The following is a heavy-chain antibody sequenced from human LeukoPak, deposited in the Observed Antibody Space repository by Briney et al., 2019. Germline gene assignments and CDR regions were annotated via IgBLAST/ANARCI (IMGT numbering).Heavy chain of an antibody. CDR2: IGTAGDT. V-gene: IGHV3-13*01. CDR1: GFTFSSYH. CDR3: ARGGGCSGCSCSIWFDP. Sequence: GGSLRLSCAASGFTFSSYHMPWVRQAAGKGLECVSAIGTAGDTYYPGSVKGGFTISRKNAKYSLYLKMNSLRAGDTAVYYYARGGGCSGCSCSIWFDPWGQGTLVTVSS. J-gene: IGHJ5*02. D-gene: IGHD2-15*01.